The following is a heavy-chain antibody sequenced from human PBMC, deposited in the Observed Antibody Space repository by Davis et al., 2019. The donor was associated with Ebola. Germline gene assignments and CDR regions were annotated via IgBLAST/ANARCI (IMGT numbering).Heavy chain of an antibody. CDR1: GYTFTGYY. CDR3: AREGGASVPAAMPDYYYYGMDV. J-gene: IGHJ6*02. D-gene: IGHD2-2*01. Sequence: ASVTVSCKASGYTFTGYYMHWVRQAPGQGLEWMGWINPNSGGTNYAQKFQGWVTMTRDTSISTAYMELSRLRSDDTAVYYCAREGGASVPAAMPDYYYYGMDVWGQGTTVTVSS. V-gene: IGHV1-2*04. CDR2: INPNSGGT.